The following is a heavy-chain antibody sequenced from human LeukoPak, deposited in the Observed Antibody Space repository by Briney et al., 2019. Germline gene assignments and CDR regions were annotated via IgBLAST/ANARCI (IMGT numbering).Heavy chain of an antibody. D-gene: IGHD5-12*01. V-gene: IGHV3-23*01. CDR1: GFTFISYA. J-gene: IGHJ4*02. Sequence: GGSLRLSCAASGFTFISYAMSWVRQAPGKGLEWVSAISGSGGSRYYADSVKGRFTISRDNSKNTLYLQMNSLRAEDTAVYYCAKDVRLRSHDYWGQGTLVTVSS. CDR3: AKDVRLRSHDY. CDR2: ISGSGGSR.